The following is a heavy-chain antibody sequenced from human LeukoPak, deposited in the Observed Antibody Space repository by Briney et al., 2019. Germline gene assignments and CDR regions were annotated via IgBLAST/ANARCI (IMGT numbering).Heavy chain of an antibody. J-gene: IGHJ4*02. CDR1: GGSFSGYY. D-gene: IGHD3-22*01. CDR3: ARGVFLRGITMIVVVIPLFDY. V-gene: IGHV4-34*01. CDR2: INHSGST. Sequence: SETLSLTCAVYGGSFSGYYWSWIRQPPGKGLEWTGEINHSGSTNYNPSLKSRVTISVDTSKNQFSLKLSSVTAADTAVYYCARGVFLRGITMIVVVIPLFDYWGQGTLVTVSS.